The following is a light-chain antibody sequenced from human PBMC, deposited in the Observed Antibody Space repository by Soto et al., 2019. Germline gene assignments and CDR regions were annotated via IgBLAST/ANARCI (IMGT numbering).Light chain of an antibody. J-gene: IGLJ1*01. CDR2: IND. CDR1: SSNIGDNP. V-gene: IGLV1-44*01. Sequence: QSVLTQPPSASGTPGQRITISCSGSSSNIGDNPVNWYQRLPGAAAKLLIYINDQRPSGVPARFSGSKSGTSASLAISGLQPEDEADYYCAAWDDSLNALFGTGTKVTVL. CDR3: AAWDDSLNAL.